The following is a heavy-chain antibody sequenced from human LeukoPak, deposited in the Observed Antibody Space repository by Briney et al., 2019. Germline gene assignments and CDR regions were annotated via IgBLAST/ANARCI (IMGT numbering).Heavy chain of an antibody. CDR3: ARFDSSSWYSANY. Sequence: SVKVSCKASGGTFSSYAISWVRQAPGQGLEWMGRIIPILGIANYAQKFQGRVTITADKSTSTAYMELSSLRSEDTAVYYCARFDSSSWYSANYWGQGTLVTVSS. D-gene: IGHD6-13*01. CDR2: IIPILGIA. CDR1: GGTFSSYA. V-gene: IGHV1-69*04. J-gene: IGHJ4*02.